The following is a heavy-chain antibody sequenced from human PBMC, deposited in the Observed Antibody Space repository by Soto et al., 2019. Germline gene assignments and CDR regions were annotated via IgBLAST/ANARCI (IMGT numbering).Heavy chain of an antibody. V-gene: IGHV4-34*01. CDR2: INYSGST. D-gene: IGHD4-17*01. J-gene: IGHJ6*03. CDR1: GGSFSGYY. CDR3: ARTTVTTSLDYYYYMDV. Sequence: TLSLTCAVYGGSFSGYYWSWIRQPPGKGLEWIGEINYSGSTNYNPSLKSRVTISVDTSKNQFSLKLSSVTAADTAVYYCARTTVTTSLDYYYYMDVWGKGTTVTVSS.